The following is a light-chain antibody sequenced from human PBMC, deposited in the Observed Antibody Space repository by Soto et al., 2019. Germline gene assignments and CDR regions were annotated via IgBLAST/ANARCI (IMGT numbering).Light chain of an antibody. CDR1: QGISSY. Sequence: AIRMTQSPSSLSASTGDRVTITCRASQGISSYLAWYQQKPGKAPKLLIYAASTLQSGVPSRFSGSGSGTDFTLTISCLQSEDFATYYCQQYYSYPFLFGGGTKVDIK. CDR2: AAS. V-gene: IGKV1-8*01. CDR3: QQYYSYPFL. J-gene: IGKJ4*01.